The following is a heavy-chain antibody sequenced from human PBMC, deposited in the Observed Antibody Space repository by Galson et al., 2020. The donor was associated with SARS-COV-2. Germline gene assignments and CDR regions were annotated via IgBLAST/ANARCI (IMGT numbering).Heavy chain of an antibody. CDR3: ARETVMATFNYFDY. J-gene: IGHJ4*02. CDR2: INPNTGGT. Sequence: ASVKVSCKTSGYTITAYYIHWVPQAPGQGPAWLGWINPNTGGTNYAQTFQGWVTMTRDTSISTAYMALSRLKSDDTAVYYCARETVMATFNYFDYWGQGTLVTVSS. D-gene: IGHD5-12*01. V-gene: IGHV1-2*04. CDR1: GYTITAYY.